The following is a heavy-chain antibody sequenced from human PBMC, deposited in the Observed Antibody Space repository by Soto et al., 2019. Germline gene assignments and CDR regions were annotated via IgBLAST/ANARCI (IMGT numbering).Heavy chain of an antibody. V-gene: IGHV4-39*01. CDR2: IYYSGST. Sequence: SETLSLTCTVSGGSISSSSYYWGWIRQPPGKGLEWIGSIYYSGSTYYNPSLKSRVTISVDTSKNQFSLKLSSVTAADTAVYYCARQDYDFWSGYYYMDVWGKGTTGTVSS. CDR3: ARQDYDFWSGYYYMDV. J-gene: IGHJ6*03. CDR1: GGSISSSSYY. D-gene: IGHD3-3*01.